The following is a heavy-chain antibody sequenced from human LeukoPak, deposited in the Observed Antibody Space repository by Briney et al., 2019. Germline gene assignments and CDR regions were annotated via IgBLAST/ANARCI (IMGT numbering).Heavy chain of an antibody. Sequence: GGSLRLSCAASGFTFSSNSMNWVRQAPGKGLEWVSYISSTGGTIYYADSMKGRFTISRDNAKNSLYLQMNSLRVEDTGVYYCAKDQGSSWPTTDYFDYWGQGTLVTVSS. CDR1: GFTFSSNS. CDR2: ISSTGGTI. D-gene: IGHD6-13*01. CDR3: AKDQGSSWPTTDYFDY. V-gene: IGHV3-48*04. J-gene: IGHJ4*02.